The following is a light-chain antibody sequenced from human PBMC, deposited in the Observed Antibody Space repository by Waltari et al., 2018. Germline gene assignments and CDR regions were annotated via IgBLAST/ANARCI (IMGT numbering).Light chain of an antibody. V-gene: IGKV3-20*01. CDR2: AVS. Sequence: EIVLTQSPGTLSLSPGERATLSCWASQSVGSSYLAWFQQKPGQAPRLLIYAVSSRATGIPDRFSGSGSGTDFTLTINRLKPEDSAVYYCQQYGSPPYTFGQGTKLEL. CDR1: QSVGSSY. J-gene: IGKJ2*01. CDR3: QQYGSPPYT.